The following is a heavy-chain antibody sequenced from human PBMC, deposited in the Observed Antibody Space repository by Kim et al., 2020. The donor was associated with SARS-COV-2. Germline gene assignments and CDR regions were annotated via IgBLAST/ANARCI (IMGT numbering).Heavy chain of an antibody. CDR2: IYGGGST. CDR1: GFTVSSNY. J-gene: IGHJ6*02. V-gene: IGHV3-53*01. CDR3: ATSRGYNYYGIDV. D-gene: IGHD3-10*01. Sequence: GGSLRLSCAASGFTVSSNYMTWVRQAPGKGLDWVSIIYGGGSTYYADYVKGRFTISRDNSKNTLYLQMNSLRVDDTAVYYCATSRGYNYYGIDVWGQGTTVTVSS.